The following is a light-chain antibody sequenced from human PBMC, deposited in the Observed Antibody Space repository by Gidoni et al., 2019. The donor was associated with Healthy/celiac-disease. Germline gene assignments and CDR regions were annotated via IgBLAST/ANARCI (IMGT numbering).Light chain of an antibody. V-gene: IGKV1-39*01. CDR1: QIISSY. CDR3: QQSYSTPWT. J-gene: IGKJ1*01. Sequence: DIQMTQSPSSLSASVGDRVTITCRASQIISSYLNWYQQKPGKAPKLLIYAASSLQSGVPSRFSDSGSGTDFTLTISSLQPEDFATYYCQQSYSTPWTFGQGTKVEIK. CDR2: AAS.